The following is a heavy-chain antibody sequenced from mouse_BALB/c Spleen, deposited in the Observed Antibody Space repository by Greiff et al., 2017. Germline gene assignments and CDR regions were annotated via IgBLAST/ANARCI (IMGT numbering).Heavy chain of an antibody. J-gene: IGHJ3*01. D-gene: IGHD2-1*01. V-gene: IGHV1-20*02. CDR2: INPYNGDT. CDR1: GYSFTGYF. CDR3: ARSGYGNYGGWFAY. Sequence: VQLQQSGPELVKPGASVKISCKASGYSFTGYFMNWVMQSHGKSLEWIGRINPYNGDTFYNQKFKGKATLTVDKSSSTAHMELRSLASEDSAVYYCARSGYGNYGGWFAYWGQGTLVTVSA.